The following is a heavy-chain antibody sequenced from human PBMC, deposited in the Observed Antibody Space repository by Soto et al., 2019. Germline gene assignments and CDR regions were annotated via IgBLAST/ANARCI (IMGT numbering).Heavy chain of an antibody. V-gene: IGHV4-4*02. CDR3: ARDSGRRFRGWYGDARSGYYYYGMDV. CDR1: GGSISSSNW. CDR2: IYHSGST. Sequence: QVQLQESGPGLVKPSGTLSLTCAVSGGSISSSNWWSWVRQPPGKGLEWIGEIYHSGSTNYNPSRKSRVTISVDKSKNQFSLKLSSVTAADTAVYYCARDSGRRFRGWYGDARSGYYYYGMDVWGQGTTVTVSS. D-gene: IGHD6-19*01. J-gene: IGHJ6*02.